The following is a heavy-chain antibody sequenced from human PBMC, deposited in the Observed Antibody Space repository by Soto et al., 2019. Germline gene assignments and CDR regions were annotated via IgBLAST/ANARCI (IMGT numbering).Heavy chain of an antibody. D-gene: IGHD2-21*02. CDR3: AKDAVYGDGLWLVSD. Sequence: DVQLLESGGGLVQPGGSLRLSCEASGFTFSKYAMIWVRQAPGKGQEWVSGITGSGGTIEYADSVKGRFTISRDNSKNTVFLQMNSLRAEDTAMYYCAKDAVYGDGLWLVSDWGQGTLVTVS. J-gene: IGHJ4*02. CDR1: GFTFSKYA. CDR2: ITGSGGTI. V-gene: IGHV3-23*01.